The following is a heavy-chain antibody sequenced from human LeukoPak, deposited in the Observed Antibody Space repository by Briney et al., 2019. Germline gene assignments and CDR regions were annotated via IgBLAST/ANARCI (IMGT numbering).Heavy chain of an antibody. Sequence: GGSLRLSCVASGFTFSSYWMTWVRQAPGKGLEWVANIKTDGSQIYYVDSVKGRFTISRYHAKSSLYLQMNSLRAEDTAVYYCARDLNWETYWGQGTLVSVSS. CDR2: IKTDGSQI. CDR3: ARDLNWETY. D-gene: IGHD7-27*01. V-gene: IGHV3-7*01. J-gene: IGHJ4*02. CDR1: GFTFSSYW.